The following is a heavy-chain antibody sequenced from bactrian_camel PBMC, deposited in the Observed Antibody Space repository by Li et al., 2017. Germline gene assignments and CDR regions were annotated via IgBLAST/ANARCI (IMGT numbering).Heavy chain of an antibody. CDR2: IVPGGRSP. V-gene: IGHV3S1*01. CDR1: GYTSSSKC. J-gene: IGHJ4*01. CDR3: AADPSYGGLGNVYTY. D-gene: IGHD5*01. Sequence: HVQLVESGGGSVRPGGSLTLSCVAPGYTSSSKCIGWFRRAPGKENEAVASIVPGGRSPNLADSAKGRFTVSVDNAKKYFYMHMNSLKPEDTAMYYCAADPSYGGLGNVYTYWGQGTQVTVS.